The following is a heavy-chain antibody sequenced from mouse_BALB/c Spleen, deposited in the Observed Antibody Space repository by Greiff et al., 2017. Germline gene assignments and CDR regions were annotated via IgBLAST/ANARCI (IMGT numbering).Heavy chain of an antibody. V-gene: IGHV1-82*01. D-gene: IGHD1-1*01. CDR3: ARERSY. CDR1: GYAFSSSW. Sequence: VQLQQSGPELVKPGASVKISCKASGYAFSSSWMNWVKQRPGQGLEWIGRIYPGDGDTNYNGKFKGKATLTADKSSSTAYMQLSSLTSVDSAVYFCARERSYWGQGTTLTVSS. J-gene: IGHJ2*01. CDR2: IYPGDGDT.